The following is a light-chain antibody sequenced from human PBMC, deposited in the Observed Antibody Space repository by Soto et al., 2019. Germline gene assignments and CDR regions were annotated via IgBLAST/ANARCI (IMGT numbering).Light chain of an antibody. Sequence: DIQMTQSPSTLSASVGDRVTITCRASQSISSWLAWYQQKPGKAPKLQIYDASSLESGVPSRFSGSGSGTEFTLTISSLQPDDFATYYCQQYNSFSFGGGTKVDIK. CDR3: QQYNSFS. CDR1: QSISSW. CDR2: DAS. J-gene: IGKJ4*01. V-gene: IGKV1-5*01.